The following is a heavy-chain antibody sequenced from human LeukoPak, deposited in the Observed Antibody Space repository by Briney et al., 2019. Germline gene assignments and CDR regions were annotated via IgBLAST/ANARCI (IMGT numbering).Heavy chain of an antibody. CDR1: GGSFSGYY. Sequence: SETLSLTCAVYGGSFSGYYWSWIRQPPGKGLEWIGEINHSGSTNYNPSLKSRVTISVDTSKNQFSLKLSSVTAADTAVYYCARGGHYYGSGSHFDYWGQGTLVTVSS. V-gene: IGHV4-34*01. CDR2: INHSGST. D-gene: IGHD3-10*01. CDR3: ARGGHYYGSGSHFDY. J-gene: IGHJ4*02.